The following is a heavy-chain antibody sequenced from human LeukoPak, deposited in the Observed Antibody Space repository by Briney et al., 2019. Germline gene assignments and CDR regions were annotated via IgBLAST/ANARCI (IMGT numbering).Heavy chain of an antibody. V-gene: IGHV3-30-3*01. Sequence: GGSLRLSCAASGFTFSSYPMHWVRQAPGKGLEWVAVISYDGSNKYYADSVKGRFTISRDNSKNTLYLQMNSLRAEDTAVYYCAREGYCSSTSCYAPDAFDIWGQGTMVTVSS. CDR3: AREGYCSSTSCYAPDAFDI. D-gene: IGHD2-2*01. J-gene: IGHJ3*02. CDR2: ISYDGSNK. CDR1: GFTFSSYP.